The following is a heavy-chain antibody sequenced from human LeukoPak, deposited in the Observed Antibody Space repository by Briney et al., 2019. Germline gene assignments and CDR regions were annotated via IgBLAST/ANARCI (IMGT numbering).Heavy chain of an antibody. V-gene: IGHV4-59*01. CDR1: GGSIRSYY. D-gene: IGHD4-17*01. J-gene: IGHJ3*02. CDR3: ARRQDYADYDLGAFDI. Sequence: SETLSLTCTVSGGSIRSYYWSWIRLPPGKGLEWIGYIYYSGITKYNHSLKSRVTISVDTSRNQVSLKLNSVTAADTAVYYCARRQDYADYDLGAFDIWGQGTMVTVSS. CDR2: IYYSGIT.